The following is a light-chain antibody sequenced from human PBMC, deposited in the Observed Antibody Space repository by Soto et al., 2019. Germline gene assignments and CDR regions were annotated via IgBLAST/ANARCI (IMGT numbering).Light chain of an antibody. CDR3: QKYNSAST. V-gene: IGKV1-27*01. Sequence: DIQMTQSPSSLSASVGDRVTITCRSSQSISSYLNWYQQKPGKAPKLLIYAASTLQSGVPSRFSGSGSATDFTLTISSLPPEDVATYYCQKYNSASTFGQGTKVDIK. J-gene: IGKJ1*01. CDR2: AAS. CDR1: QSISSY.